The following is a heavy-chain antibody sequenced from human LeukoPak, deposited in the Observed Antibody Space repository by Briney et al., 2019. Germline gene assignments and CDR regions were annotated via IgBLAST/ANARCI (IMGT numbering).Heavy chain of an antibody. D-gene: IGHD4/OR15-4a*01. V-gene: IGHV3-48*03. CDR1: GFDFNIYE. Sequence: GGSLRLSCAASGFDFNIYEMIWVRQAPGKEPEWISYISSSGSLVYYADSVKGRFTVSRDNAQKSLFLQMNGLRVEDTAMYYCARDSLHNYGGTGYGYYFDYWGQGTPVTVSP. CDR2: ISSSGSLV. CDR3: ARDSLHNYGGTGYGYYFDY. J-gene: IGHJ4*02.